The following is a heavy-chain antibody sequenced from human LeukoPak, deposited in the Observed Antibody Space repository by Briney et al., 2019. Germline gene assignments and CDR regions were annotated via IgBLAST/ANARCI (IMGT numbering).Heavy chain of an antibody. CDR2: ISGSGGST. CDR1: GFPFSSYA. D-gene: IGHD4-17*01. J-gene: IGHJ4*02. V-gene: IGHV3-23*01. CDR3: AKGTVTTHVRFDY. Sequence: GGSLRLSCAASGFPFSSYAMNWVRQPPGKGLEWVSAISGSGGSTYYADSVKGRFTISRDNSKNTLYLQMNSLRAEDTAVYYCAKGTVTTHVRFDYWGQGTLVTVSS.